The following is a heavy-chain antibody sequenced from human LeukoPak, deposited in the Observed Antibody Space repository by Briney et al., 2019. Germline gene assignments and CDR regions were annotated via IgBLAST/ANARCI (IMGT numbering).Heavy chain of an antibody. V-gene: IGHV4-39*01. CDR2: MHYSGSN. J-gene: IGHJ5*02. CDR1: GGSISSSDYY. Sequence: SETLSLTCTVSGGSISSSDYYWGWIRQPPGKGLEWIGSMHYSGSNAYSPSLKSRVIIFVDTSKTQFSLKLTYVTAADTAVYFCARYSTSSGWFDPWGQGSLVTVSS. D-gene: IGHD6-6*01. CDR3: ARYSTSSGWFDP.